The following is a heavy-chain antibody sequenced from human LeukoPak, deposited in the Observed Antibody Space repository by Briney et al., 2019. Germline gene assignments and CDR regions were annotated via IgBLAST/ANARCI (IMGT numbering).Heavy chain of an antibody. CDR3: ARRDIGDY. J-gene: IGHJ4*02. CDR2: IKRDGSEK. D-gene: IGHD2-15*01. Sequence: PGGSLRLSCAASGFTFSSYSMNWVRQAPGKGLEWVANIKRDGSEKYYVDSVKGRFTISRDNAKNSVYLQMNSLRAEDTAMYYCARRDIGDYWGQGTLVTVSS. V-gene: IGHV3-7*03. CDR1: GFTFSSYS.